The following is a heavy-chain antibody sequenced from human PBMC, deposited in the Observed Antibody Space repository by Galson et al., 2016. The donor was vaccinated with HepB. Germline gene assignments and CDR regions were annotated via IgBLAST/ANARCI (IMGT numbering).Heavy chain of an antibody. J-gene: IGHJ5*02. V-gene: IGHV4-4*02. CDR2: IYHTGTS. Sequence: ETLSLTCAVSGASISDSNWWTWVRHVPGKGLEWIGEIYHTGTSNNNPFLSSRFTLSVDKSWNQFSLNLTSVTAADTAVYYCATAAIIPGARMVFDPWGQGILVTVSS. D-gene: IGHD2-8*01. CDR3: ATAAIIPGARMVFDP. CDR1: GASISDSNW.